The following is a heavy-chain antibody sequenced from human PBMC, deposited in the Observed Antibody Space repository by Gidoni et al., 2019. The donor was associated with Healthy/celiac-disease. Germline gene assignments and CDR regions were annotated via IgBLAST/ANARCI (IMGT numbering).Heavy chain of an antibody. Sequence: QLQLQESGPGLVKPSETLSLTCTVSGGSISSSSYYWGWIRQPPGKGLEWIGSIYYSGSTYYNPSLTSRVTISVDTSKNQFSLKLSSVTAADTAVYYCARPGGGATIEGNWFDPWGQGTLVTVSS. CDR2: IYYSGST. V-gene: IGHV4-39*01. J-gene: IGHJ5*02. CDR1: GGSISSSSYY. D-gene: IGHD5-12*01. CDR3: ARPGGGATIEGNWFDP.